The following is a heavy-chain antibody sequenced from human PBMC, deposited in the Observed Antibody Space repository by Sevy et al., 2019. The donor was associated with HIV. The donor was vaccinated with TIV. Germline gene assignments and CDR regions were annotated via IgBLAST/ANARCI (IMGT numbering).Heavy chain of an antibody. J-gene: IGHJ5*02. V-gene: IGHV3-23*01. CDR3: AKEYSSGYS. CDR2: ISGSGGST. D-gene: IGHD3-22*01. CDR1: GFTISSNY. Sequence: GGSLRLSCAASGFTISSNYLSWVRQVPGKGLEWVSTISGSGGSTYYADSVKGRFSISRDNSKNTMYLEMNSLRAEDTAVYYCAKEYSSGYSWGQGTLVTVSS.